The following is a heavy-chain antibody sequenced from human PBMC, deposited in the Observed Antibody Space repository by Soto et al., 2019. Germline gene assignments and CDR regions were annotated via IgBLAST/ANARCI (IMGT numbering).Heavy chain of an antibody. Sequence: GASVKVSCKASGYTFTSYAMHWVRQAPGQRLEWMGWINAGNGNTKYSQKFQGRVTITRDTSASTAYMELGSLRSEDTAVYYCARQITVTTYDPWGQGTLVTVSS. J-gene: IGHJ5*02. CDR3: ARQITVTTYDP. CDR2: INAGNGNT. D-gene: IGHD4-4*01. CDR1: GYTFTSYA. V-gene: IGHV1-3*01.